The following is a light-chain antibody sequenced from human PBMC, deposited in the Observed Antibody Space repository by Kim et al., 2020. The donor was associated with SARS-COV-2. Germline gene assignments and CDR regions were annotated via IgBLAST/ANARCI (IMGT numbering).Light chain of an antibody. CDR2: EDT. Sequence: SYELTQPPSVSVSPGQTASITCSGDKLGDKYAYWYQQKPGQSPVLVIYEDTKRPSGIPERFSASNSENTATLTISGTQAIDEADYYCQAWGTRTGVFGGGTQLTV. CDR3: QAWGTRTGV. J-gene: IGLJ3*02. CDR1: KLGDKY. V-gene: IGLV3-1*01.